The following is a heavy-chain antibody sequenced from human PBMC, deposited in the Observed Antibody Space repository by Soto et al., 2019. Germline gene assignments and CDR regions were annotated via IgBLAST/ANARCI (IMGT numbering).Heavy chain of an antibody. Sequence: QVQLVQSGAEVKKPGASVKVSCKASGYTFTSYDINWVRQATGHGLEWMGWMNPNSGNTGYAQKFQGRVTITRNTSISTAYIELSSLRSEDTAVYYFAGQKVDASDYWGQGALVTGSS. CDR1: GYTFTSYD. J-gene: IGHJ4*02. CDR2: MNPNSGNT. V-gene: IGHV1-8*01. D-gene: IGHD2-15*01. CDR3: AGQKVDASDY.